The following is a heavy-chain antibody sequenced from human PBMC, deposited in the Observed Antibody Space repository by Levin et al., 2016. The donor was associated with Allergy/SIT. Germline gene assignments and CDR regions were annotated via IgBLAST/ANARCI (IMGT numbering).Heavy chain of an antibody. D-gene: IGHD3-3*01. CDR3: ARVRDWSGPKHHGMDV. J-gene: IGHJ6*02. Sequence: SETLSLTCAVYGGSFSGYYWSWIRQPPGKGLEWIGEINHSGSTNYNPSLKSRVTISVDTSKNQFSLKLSSVTAADTAVYYCARVRDWSGPKHHGMDVWGQGTTVTVSS. V-gene: IGHV4-34*01. CDR1: GGSFSGYY. CDR2: INHSGST.